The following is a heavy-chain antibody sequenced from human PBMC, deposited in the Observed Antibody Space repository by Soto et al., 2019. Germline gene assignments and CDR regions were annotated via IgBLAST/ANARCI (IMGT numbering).Heavy chain of an antibody. Sequence: PGGSLRLSCVASEFSFNNYGMHWVRQAPGKGLEWVAVISYDGSNKYYVDSVKGRFTISRDNSKNTVFLQMNSLRGEDTAIYYCAKPRQPRATVTTGYFDAWGQGTLVTVSS. D-gene: IGHD4-17*01. CDR3: AKPRQPRATVTTGYFDA. CDR2: ISYDGSNK. CDR1: EFSFNNYG. J-gene: IGHJ4*02. V-gene: IGHV3-30*18.